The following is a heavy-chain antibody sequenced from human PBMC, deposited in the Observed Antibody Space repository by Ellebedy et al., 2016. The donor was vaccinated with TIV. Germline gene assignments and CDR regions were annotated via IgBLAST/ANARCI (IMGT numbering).Heavy chain of an antibody. CDR3: ARVLGYSGYDLPVFASDI. V-gene: IGHV4-4*07. D-gene: IGHD5-12*01. J-gene: IGHJ3*02. CDR2: IYSSGTT. CDR1: GASISSYY. Sequence: MPSETLSLTCTVSGASISSYYWSWIRQPAGKGLAWFGRIYSSGTTNYNPSFKSRVTMSVDTSKNQFSLKLRSVTAADTAVYYCARVLGYSGYDLPVFASDIWGQGTMVTVSS.